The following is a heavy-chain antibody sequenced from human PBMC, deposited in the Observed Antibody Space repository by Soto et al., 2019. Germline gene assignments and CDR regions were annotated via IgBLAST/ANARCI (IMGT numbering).Heavy chain of an antibody. CDR3: ARGRTVRNYADSSDYYYYFDY. V-gene: IGHV4-31*03. J-gene: IGHJ4*02. Sequence: SETLSLTCTVSGGSISSGGYYWSWIRQHPGKGLEWIGYIYYSGSTYYNPSLKSRVTISVDTSKNQFSLKLSSVNAADTAVYYCARGRTVRNYADSSDYYYYFDYWGQGTLVTVSS. CDR1: GGSISSGGYY. CDR2: IYYSGST. D-gene: IGHD3-22*01.